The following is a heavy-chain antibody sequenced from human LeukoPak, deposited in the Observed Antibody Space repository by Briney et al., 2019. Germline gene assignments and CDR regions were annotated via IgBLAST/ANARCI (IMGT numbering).Heavy chain of an antibody. CDR3: ARVALWGPFDY. D-gene: IGHD3-10*01. J-gene: IGHJ4*02. CDR2: IYYSGST. CDR1: GGSISSYY. V-gene: IGHV4-59*01. Sequence: SETLSLTCTVSGGSISSYYWSWIRQPPGKGLEWIGYIYYSGSTNYNPSLKSRVTISVDTSKNQFSLKLSSVTAAVTAVYYCARVALWGPFDYWGQGTLVTVSS.